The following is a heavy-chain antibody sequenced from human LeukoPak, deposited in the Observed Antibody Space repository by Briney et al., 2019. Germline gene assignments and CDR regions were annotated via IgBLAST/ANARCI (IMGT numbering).Heavy chain of an antibody. D-gene: IGHD4-17*01. CDR1: GFTFSSYW. J-gene: IGHJ4*02. CDR3: ARDLVYGDYGSFDY. V-gene: IGHV3-7*01. CDR2: IKQDGSEK. Sequence: PGGSLRLSCAASGFTFSSYWMSWVRQAPGKGLEWVANIKQDGSEKYYVDSVKGRFTISRDNAKNSLYLQMNSLRAEDTAVYYCARDLVYGDYGSFDYWGQGTLVTVSS.